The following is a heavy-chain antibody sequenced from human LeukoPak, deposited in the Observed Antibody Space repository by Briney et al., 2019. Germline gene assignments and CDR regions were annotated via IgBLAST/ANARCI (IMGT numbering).Heavy chain of an antibody. CDR1: GGSISSYY. Sequence: SETLSLTCTVSGGSISSYYWSWIRQPPGKGLEWIGYIYYSGSTNYNPSLKSRVTISVDTSKNQFSLKLSSVTAADTAVYYCARAYYDYVWGSYRHTLYYFDYWGQGTLVTASS. D-gene: IGHD3-16*02. CDR3: ARAYYDYVWGSYRHTLYYFDY. V-gene: IGHV4-59*01. CDR2: IYYSGST. J-gene: IGHJ4*02.